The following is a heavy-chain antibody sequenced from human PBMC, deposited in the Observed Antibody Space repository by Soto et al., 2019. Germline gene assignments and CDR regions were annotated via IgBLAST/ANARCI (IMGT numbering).Heavy chain of an antibody. CDR2: TYYRSRFFS. D-gene: IGHD3-10*01. Sequence: PSQTLSLTCAISGDSVSSYSAAWNWIRQSPSGGLEWLGRTYYRSRFFSDYAESVKSRIIINPDTSKNQFSLQLKSVTPEDTAVYYCVRDRYSSSGWFDPWGQETPVTVSS. J-gene: IGHJ5*02. CDR1: GDSVSSYSAA. CDR3: VRDRYSSSGWFDP. V-gene: IGHV6-1*01.